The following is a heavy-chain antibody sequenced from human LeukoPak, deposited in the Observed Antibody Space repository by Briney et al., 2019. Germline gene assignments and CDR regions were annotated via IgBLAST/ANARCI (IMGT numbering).Heavy chain of an antibody. D-gene: IGHD4-17*01. CDR3: ARDRSELTTVTSWWFDP. Sequence: SETLSLTCTVSGGSISSSSYYWGWIRQPPGKGLEWIGSIYYSGSTYYNPSLKSRVTISVDTSKNQFSLKLSSVTAADTAVYYCARDRSELTTVTSWWFDPWGQGTLVTVSS. V-gene: IGHV4-39*07. J-gene: IGHJ5*02. CDR2: IYYSGST. CDR1: GGSISSSSYY.